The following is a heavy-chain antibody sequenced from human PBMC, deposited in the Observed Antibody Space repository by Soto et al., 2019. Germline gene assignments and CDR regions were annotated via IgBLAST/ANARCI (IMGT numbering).Heavy chain of an antibody. Sequence: ESGGGLIQPGGSLRLSCAASGFTVSSTYMSWVRQAPGKGLERVSVIYTDGSTYSADSVKGRFTISRDNFKNTVFLQMNSLRAEDTAVYYCARERYTSGWSRDDAFDIWGQGTMVTVSS. J-gene: IGHJ3*02. CDR3: ARERYTSGWSRDDAFDI. CDR1: GFTVSSTY. V-gene: IGHV3-53*01. D-gene: IGHD6-19*01. CDR2: IYTDGST.